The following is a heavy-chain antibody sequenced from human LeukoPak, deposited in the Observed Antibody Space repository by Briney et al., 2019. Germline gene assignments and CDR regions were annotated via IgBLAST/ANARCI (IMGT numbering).Heavy chain of an antibody. CDR1: GYTFTSYG. D-gene: IGHD2-15*01. J-gene: IGHJ6*02. Sequence: ASVKVSCKASGYTFTSYGIGWVRQAPGQGLEWMGWISAYNGNTNYAQKLQGRVTMTTDTSTSTAYMELRSLRSDDTAVYYCAREGSLGYCSGGSCLDYGMDVWGQGTTVTVSS. CDR3: AREGSLGYCSGGSCLDYGMDV. CDR2: ISAYNGNT. V-gene: IGHV1-18*01.